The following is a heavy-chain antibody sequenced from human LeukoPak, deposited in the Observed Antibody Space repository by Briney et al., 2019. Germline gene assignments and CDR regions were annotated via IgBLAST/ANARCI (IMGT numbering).Heavy chain of an antibody. J-gene: IGHJ4*02. D-gene: IGHD1-26*01. V-gene: IGHV4-59*01. CDR2: VSYSGST. CDR1: GGSISGYY. Sequence: PSETLSLTCTVSGGSISGYYWSWIRQPPGKGLEWIAYVSYSGSTDYNPSLKGRATVSVDTSKNQFSLNLNSVTAADTAVYYCARLFHPSFSGNYPFDYWGQGTLVTVSS. CDR3: ARLFHPSFSGNYPFDY.